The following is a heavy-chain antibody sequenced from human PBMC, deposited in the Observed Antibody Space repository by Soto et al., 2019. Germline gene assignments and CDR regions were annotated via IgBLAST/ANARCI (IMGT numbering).Heavy chain of an antibody. D-gene: IGHD4-4*01. CDR3: TKEHSNYPDNWFDP. CDR2: IYSGGGST. V-gene: IGHV3-23*01. Sequence: EVQLLVSGGGSVQPGGSLRLSCAASGFSFSNYAMSWVRQAPGTGLERVSAIYSGGGSTYYAASVKGRFSISRDNSMNTLYLQMNSLRAEDTAIYYCTKEHSNYPDNWFDPWGQGTLVTVSS. J-gene: IGHJ5*02. CDR1: GFSFSNYA.